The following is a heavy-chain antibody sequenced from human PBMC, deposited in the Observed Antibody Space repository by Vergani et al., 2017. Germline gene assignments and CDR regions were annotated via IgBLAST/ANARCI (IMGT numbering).Heavy chain of an antibody. J-gene: IGHJ6*02. CDR1: GLTFSYYG. Sequence: QVQLVESGGGVVQPGRSLRLSCAASGLTFSYYGMHWVRQAPGKGLEWVAVISYDGSNKYYAESVKGRFTISRDNSKNTLYLQMNSLRAEDTAVYYCAKDDRSTIFGVVRRYGMDVWGQGTTVTVSS. CDR2: ISYDGSNK. V-gene: IGHV3-30*18. CDR3: AKDDRSTIFGVVRRYGMDV. D-gene: IGHD3-3*01.